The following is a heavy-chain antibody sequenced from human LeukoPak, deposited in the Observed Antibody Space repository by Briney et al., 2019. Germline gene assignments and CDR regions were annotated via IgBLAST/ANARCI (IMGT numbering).Heavy chain of an antibody. CDR1: GGTFSSYA. D-gene: IGHD1-1*01. CDR2: IIPIFGTA. CDR3: ARFRGLERRRGDNWFDP. Sequence: GSSVKVSCKASGGTFSSYAISWVRQAPGQGLEWMGGIIPIFGTANYAQKLQGRVTMTTDTSTSTAYMELRSLRSDDTAVYYCARFRGLERRRGDNWFDPWGQGTLVTVSS. V-gene: IGHV1-69*05. J-gene: IGHJ5*02.